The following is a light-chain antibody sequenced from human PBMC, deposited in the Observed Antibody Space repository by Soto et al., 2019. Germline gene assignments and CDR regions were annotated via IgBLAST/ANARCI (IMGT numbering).Light chain of an antibody. V-gene: IGKV1D-13*01. Sequence: IHMTQSPSSLSASVLDRVTITFRASQGISSALAWYQQKPGKVPKLLIYDASSLQSGVPSRFSGSGSGTDFTLTISSLQPEDFATYYCQQLNNYPLTFGQGTRLEIK. CDR1: QGISSA. J-gene: IGKJ5*01. CDR3: QQLNNYPLT. CDR2: DAS.